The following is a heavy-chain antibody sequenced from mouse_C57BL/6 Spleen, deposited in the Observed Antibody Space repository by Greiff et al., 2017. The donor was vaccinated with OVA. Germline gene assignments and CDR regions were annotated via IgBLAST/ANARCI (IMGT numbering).Heavy chain of an antibody. V-gene: IGHV1-15*01. D-gene: IGHD3-2*02. J-gene: IGHJ4*01. CDR3: TRLDSSGYVDYAMDY. CDR2: IDPETGGT. Sequence: VNVVESGAELVRPGASVTLSCKASGYTFTDYEMHWVKQTPVHGLEWIGAIDPETGGTAYNQKFKGKAILTADKSSSTAYMELRSLTSEDSAVYYCTRLDSSGYVDYAMDYWGQGTSVTVSS. CDR1: GYTFTDYE.